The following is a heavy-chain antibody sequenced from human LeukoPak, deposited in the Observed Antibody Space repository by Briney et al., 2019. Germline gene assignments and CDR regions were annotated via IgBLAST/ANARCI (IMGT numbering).Heavy chain of an antibody. D-gene: IGHD6-13*01. J-gene: IGHJ4*02. CDR2: ISGSGGST. V-gene: IGHV3-23*01. CDR3: AKRIAAAGAGGY. CDR1: GFTFSSYA. Sequence: GSLRLSCAASGFTFSSYAMSWVRQAPGKGLEWVSAISGSGGSTYYADSVKGRFSISRDNSKNTLYLQMNSLRAEDTAVYYCAKRIAAAGAGGYWGQGTLVTVSS.